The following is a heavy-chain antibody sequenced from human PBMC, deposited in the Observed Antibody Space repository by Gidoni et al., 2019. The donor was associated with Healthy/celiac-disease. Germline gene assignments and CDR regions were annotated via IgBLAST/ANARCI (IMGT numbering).Heavy chain of an antibody. V-gene: IGHV3-74*01. J-gene: IGHJ2*01. Sequence: DSVKGRFTISRDNAKNTLYLQMNSLRAEDTAVYYCASSYPRWYFDLWGRGTLVTVSS. CDR3: ASSYPRWYFDL. D-gene: IGHD2-2*01.